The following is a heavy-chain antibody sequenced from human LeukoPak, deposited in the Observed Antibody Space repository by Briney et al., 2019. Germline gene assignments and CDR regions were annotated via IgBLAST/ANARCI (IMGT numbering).Heavy chain of an antibody. CDR3: ARVVHYYDRLDAFDI. V-gene: IGHV1-69*05. CDR2: IIPIFGTA. D-gene: IGHD3-22*01. Sequence: SVKVSCKASGGTFSSYAISWVRQAPGQGLEWMGGIIPIFGTANYAQKFQGRVTITTDESTSTAYMELSSLRSEDTAVYYCARVVHYYDRLDAFDIWGQGTMVTVSS. J-gene: IGHJ3*02. CDR1: GGTFSSYA.